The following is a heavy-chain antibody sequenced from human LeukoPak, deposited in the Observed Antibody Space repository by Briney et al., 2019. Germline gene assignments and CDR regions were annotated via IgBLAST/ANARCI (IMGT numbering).Heavy chain of an antibody. CDR3: ARGWHRRYDFWSGSHLGFDY. CDR1: GFTFDDYA. Sequence: PGGSLRLSCAASGFTFDDYAMHWVRQAPGKGLEWVSGISWNSGSIGYADSVKGRFTISRDNAKNSLYLQMNSLRAEDTAVYYCARGWHRRYDFWSGSHLGFDYWGQGTLVTVSS. CDR2: ISWNSGSI. V-gene: IGHV3-9*01. J-gene: IGHJ4*02. D-gene: IGHD3-3*01.